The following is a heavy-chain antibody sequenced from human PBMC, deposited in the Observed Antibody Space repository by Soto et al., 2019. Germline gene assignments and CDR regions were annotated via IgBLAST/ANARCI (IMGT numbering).Heavy chain of an antibody. CDR2: INAGNGNT. J-gene: IGHJ6*03. D-gene: IGHD1-7*01. Sequence: ASVKVSCKASGYTFTSYAMHWVRQAPGQRLEWMGRINAGNGNTKYSQKFQGRVTITRDTSASTAYMELSSLRSDDTAVYYCAKGTRLAYYYMDVWGKGTTVTVSS. CDR3: AKGTRLAYYYMDV. V-gene: IGHV1-3*01. CDR1: GYTFTSYA.